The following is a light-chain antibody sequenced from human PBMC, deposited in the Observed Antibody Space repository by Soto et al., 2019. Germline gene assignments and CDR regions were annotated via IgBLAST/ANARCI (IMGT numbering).Light chain of an antibody. Sequence: QSVLTQPASVSGSPGQSITISCTGTSSDVGGYNYVSWYQQHPGKAPKVMIYDVSKRPSGISNRFSGSKSGNTASLTISGXXVEDXXXXXCSSYTSGSTRVVFGGGTKVTVL. CDR3: SSYTSGSTRVV. J-gene: IGLJ2*01. V-gene: IGLV2-14*03. CDR2: DVS. CDR1: SSDVGGYNY.